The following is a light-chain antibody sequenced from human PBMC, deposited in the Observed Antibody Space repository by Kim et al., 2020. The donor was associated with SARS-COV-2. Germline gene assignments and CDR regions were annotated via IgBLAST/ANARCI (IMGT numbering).Light chain of an antibody. CDR1: QSISSH. V-gene: IGKV1-5*01. CDR3: QQYDSYST. CDR2: TAS. J-gene: IGKJ1*01. Sequence: SASVADRVTITCRASQSISSHLAWYQQKPGKAPNLLIHTASTLQSGVPSRFSGSGSGTEFTLTISSLQPDDFATYYCQQYDSYSTFGQGTKVEIK.